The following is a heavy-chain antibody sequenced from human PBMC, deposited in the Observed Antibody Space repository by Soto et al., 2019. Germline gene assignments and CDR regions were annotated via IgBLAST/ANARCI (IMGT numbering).Heavy chain of an antibody. J-gene: IGHJ4*02. V-gene: IGHV2-5*02. Sequence: QITLKESGPTLVKPTQTLTLTCTFSGFSLSTSGVGVGWIRQPPGKALEWLALIYWDDDKRYSPSLKSRLTITKDTSKNQVVLTLTNMDPVDTATYYCAHGYGYSYGSAYFDYWGQGTLVTVSS. CDR2: IYWDDDK. CDR1: GFSLSTSGVG. CDR3: AHGYGYSYGSAYFDY. D-gene: IGHD5-18*01.